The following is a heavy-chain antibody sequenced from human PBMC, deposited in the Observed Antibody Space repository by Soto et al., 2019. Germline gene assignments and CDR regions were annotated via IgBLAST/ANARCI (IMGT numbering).Heavy chain of an antibody. D-gene: IGHD3-3*01. CDR3: ALRRVAGVPDY. CDR1: GDSISSYY. V-gene: IGHV4-59*01. Sequence: QVQLQESGPGLVKPSETLSLTCAVSGDSISSYYCMWIRQPPGKGLESIGYLYYGRSANYNPSLTGRGTFSLATSTSQCSLTLSSMTAPAPAVSCCALRRVAGVPDYWGQGTLVTVSS. CDR2: LYYGRSA. J-gene: IGHJ4*02.